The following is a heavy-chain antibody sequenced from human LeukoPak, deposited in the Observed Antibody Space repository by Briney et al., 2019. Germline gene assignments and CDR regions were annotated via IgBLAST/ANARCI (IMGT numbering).Heavy chain of an antibody. V-gene: IGHV4-30-4*01. CDR1: GGSISSGDYY. CDR3: ARTYYDSSGYFLHDAFDI. Sequence: SGPTLVKPSQTLSLTCTVSGGSISSGDYYWSWMRQPPGKGLEWIGYIYYSGSTYYNPSLKSRVTISVDTSKNQFSLKLSSVTAADTAVYYCARTYYDSSGYFLHDAFDIWSQGTMVTVSS. CDR2: IYYSGST. D-gene: IGHD3-22*01. J-gene: IGHJ3*02.